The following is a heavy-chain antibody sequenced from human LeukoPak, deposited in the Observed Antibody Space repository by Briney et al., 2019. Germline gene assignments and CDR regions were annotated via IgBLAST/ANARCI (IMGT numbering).Heavy chain of an antibody. Sequence: PGGSLRLSCAASGFTFSSYGMHWVRQAPGKGLEWVAFIRYDGSNKYYADSVKGRFTISRDSSKNTLYLQMNSLRAEDTAVYYCAKERPPSRYGSGSRCDYWGQGTLVTVSS. V-gene: IGHV3-30*02. CDR3: AKERPPSRYGSGSRCDY. D-gene: IGHD3-10*01. J-gene: IGHJ4*02. CDR1: GFTFSSYG. CDR2: IRYDGSNK.